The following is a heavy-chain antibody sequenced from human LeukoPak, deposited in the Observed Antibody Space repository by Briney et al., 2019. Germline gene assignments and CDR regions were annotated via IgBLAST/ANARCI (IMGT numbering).Heavy chain of an antibody. J-gene: IGHJ4*02. V-gene: IGHV3-23*01. CDR3: AKDGGIAARPYYFDY. CDR2: ISGSGGST. D-gene: IGHD6-6*01. CDR1: GFTFSSYA. Sequence: GGSLRLSCAASGFTFSSYAMSWVRQAPGKGLEWVSSISGSGGSTYYADSVKGRFTISRDNSKNTLYLQMNSLRAEDTAVYYCAKDGGIAARPYYFDYWGQGTLVTVSS.